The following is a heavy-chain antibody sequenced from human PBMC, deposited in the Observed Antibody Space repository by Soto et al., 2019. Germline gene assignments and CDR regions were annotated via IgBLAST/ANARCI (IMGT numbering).Heavy chain of an antibody. J-gene: IGHJ3*02. CDR3: ARDHRSYGSKAFDI. Sequence: EVQLVESGGGLVKPGGSLRLSCAASGFTFSSYSMNWVRQAPGKGLEWVSSISSSSSYIYYADSVKGRFTISRDNAKNSLYLQMNSLRAEDTAVYYCARDHRSYGSKAFDIWGQGTMVTVSS. V-gene: IGHV3-21*01. CDR1: GFTFSSYS. CDR2: ISSSSSYI. D-gene: IGHD5-18*01.